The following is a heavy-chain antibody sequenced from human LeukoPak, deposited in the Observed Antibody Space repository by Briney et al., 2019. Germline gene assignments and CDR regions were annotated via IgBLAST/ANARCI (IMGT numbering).Heavy chain of an antibody. D-gene: IGHD3-10*01. J-gene: IGHJ6*03. Sequence: SETLSLTCTVSGGSISSSSYYWGWIRQPPGKGLEWIRSIYYSGSTYYNPSLKSRVTISVDTSKNQFSLKLSSVTAADTAVYYCARAYGSGSKDYYYYYYMDVWGKGTTVTISS. V-gene: IGHV4-39*07. CDR1: GGSISSSSYY. CDR3: ARAYGSGSKDYYYYYYMDV. CDR2: IYYSGST.